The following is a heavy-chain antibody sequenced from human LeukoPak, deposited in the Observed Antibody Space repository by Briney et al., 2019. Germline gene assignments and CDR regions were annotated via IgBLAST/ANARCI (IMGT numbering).Heavy chain of an antibody. CDR1: GFTFDDYA. CDR3: AKDIGRFLEWLGFDP. V-gene: IGHV3-9*01. CDR2: ISWNSGSI. D-gene: IGHD3-3*01. J-gene: IGHJ5*02. Sequence: SLRLSCAASGFTFDDYAMHWVRQAPGKGLEWVSGISWNSGSIGYADSVKGRFTISRDNAKNSLYLQMNSLRAEDTALYYCAKDIGRFLEWLGFDPWGQGTLVTVSS.